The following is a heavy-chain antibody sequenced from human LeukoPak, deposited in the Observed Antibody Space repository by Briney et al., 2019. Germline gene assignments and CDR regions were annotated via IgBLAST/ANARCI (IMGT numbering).Heavy chain of an antibody. Sequence: SETLSLTCTVSGGSISSYYWSWIRQPAGKGLEWIGRIYTSGSTNYNPSLKSRVTMSVDTSKNQFSLKLSSVTAADTAVYYCAREANSPTARYWYFDLWGRGTQVTVS. CDR2: IYTSGST. D-gene: IGHD2-21*01. CDR3: AREANSPTARYWYFDL. CDR1: GGSISSYY. V-gene: IGHV4-4*07. J-gene: IGHJ2*01.